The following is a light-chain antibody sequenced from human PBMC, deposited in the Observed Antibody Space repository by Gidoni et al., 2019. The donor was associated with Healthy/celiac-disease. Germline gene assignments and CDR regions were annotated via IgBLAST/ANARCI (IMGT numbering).Light chain of an antibody. CDR3: QQYGSSPLFT. V-gene: IGKV3-20*01. CDR2: GAY. J-gene: IGKJ3*01. CDR1: QSVSSSY. Sequence: EIVLTHSPGTLSLSPGERATLSCRASQSVSSSYLAWYQQKPGQAHRLLIYGAYSRATGIPDRFSGSGSGTDFTLTISRLEPEDFEVDYCQQYGSSPLFTFGPGTKVDIK.